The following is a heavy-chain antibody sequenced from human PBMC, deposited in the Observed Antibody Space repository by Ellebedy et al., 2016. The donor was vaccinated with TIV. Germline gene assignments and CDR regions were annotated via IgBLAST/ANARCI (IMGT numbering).Heavy chain of an antibody. CDR2: INPSVGRT. Sequence: AASVKVSCKASGYTFTSYFMHWVRHSPGQGLEWMGIINPSVGRTTYAQKLQGRVTMTRDTSTSTVYMELSSLRSEDTAVYYCARARSSGWLHTPEYWGQGTLVTVSS. D-gene: IGHD6-19*01. J-gene: IGHJ4*02. V-gene: IGHV1-46*04. CDR1: GYTFTSYF. CDR3: ARARSSGWLHTPEY.